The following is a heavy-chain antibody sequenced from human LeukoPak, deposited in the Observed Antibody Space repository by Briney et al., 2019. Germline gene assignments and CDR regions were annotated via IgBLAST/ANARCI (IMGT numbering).Heavy chain of an antibody. CDR3: ARTGGNDAFDI. CDR1: GFTFSSHW. Sequence: GSLRLSCAASGFTFSSHWMHWVRQTPGKGLVWVSRISSDGSSTSFADSVKGRFTISRDNAENTLYLHMNSLRAEDTAVYYCARTGGNDAFDIWGQGTMVTVSS. V-gene: IGHV3-74*01. J-gene: IGHJ3*02. CDR2: ISSDGSST.